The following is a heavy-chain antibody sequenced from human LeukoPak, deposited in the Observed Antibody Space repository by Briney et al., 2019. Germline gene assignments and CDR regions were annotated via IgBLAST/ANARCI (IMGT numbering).Heavy chain of an antibody. Sequence: GGSLRLSCAASGFTFTDYAMSWVRQAPGQGLEWVSLISRSGDNTHYADSVKGRFTISRDNSKNTMYLQMHSLRAEDTAVYYCAKDPRGYSYGYYVYWGQGILVTVSS. J-gene: IGHJ4*02. D-gene: IGHD5-18*01. CDR3: AKDPRGYSYGYYVY. CDR1: GFTFTDYA. CDR2: ISRSGDNT. V-gene: IGHV3-23*01.